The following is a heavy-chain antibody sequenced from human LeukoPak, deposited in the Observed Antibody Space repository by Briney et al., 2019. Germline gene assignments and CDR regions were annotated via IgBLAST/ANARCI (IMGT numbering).Heavy chain of an antibody. D-gene: IGHD3-10*01. Sequence: GGSLRLSCAASGFTFSSYSMNWVRQAPGKGLEWVSYISGSSTTIYYTDSVKGRFTVFRDNAKNLLYLQMNSLRAEDTAVYYCARDRAVILWFGKFLDYWGQGTLVTVSS. J-gene: IGHJ4*02. V-gene: IGHV3-48*01. CDR3: ARDRAVILWFGKFLDY. CDR2: ISGSSTTI. CDR1: GFTFSSYS.